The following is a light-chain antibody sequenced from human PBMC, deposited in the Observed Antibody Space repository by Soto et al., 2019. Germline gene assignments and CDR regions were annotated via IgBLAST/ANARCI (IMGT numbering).Light chain of an antibody. Sequence: DIQMTQSPSSLSASVGDRVTTTCRAGQTISNYLNWYQQKPGIAPNLLIYAASSLRSGVPSTYSGSGSGTDFTLTISSLQPEDFATYYCQQTYSTPYTFGQGTKLEIK. J-gene: IGKJ2*01. CDR1: QTISNY. CDR2: AAS. CDR3: QQTYSTPYT. V-gene: IGKV1-39*01.